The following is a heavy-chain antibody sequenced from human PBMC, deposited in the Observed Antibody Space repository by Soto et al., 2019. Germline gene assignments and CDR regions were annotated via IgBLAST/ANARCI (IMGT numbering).Heavy chain of an antibody. CDR3: AKEGDYSAFDI. Sequence: QVQLQESGSGLVRPSQTLSLTCTVSGGSISGGYSWGWIRQPPGKGLEWIGYIYHTGSSHYSPYLKNRVTMSVDKSKNHFSLRLTSVTAADTAVYFCAKEGDYSAFDIWGQGTMVIVSS. CDR2: IYHTGSS. D-gene: IGHD4-17*01. J-gene: IGHJ3*02. CDR1: GGSISGGYS. V-gene: IGHV4-30-2*01.